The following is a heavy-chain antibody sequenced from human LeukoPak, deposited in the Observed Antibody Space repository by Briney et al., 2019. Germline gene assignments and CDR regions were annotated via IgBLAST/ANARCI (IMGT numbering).Heavy chain of an antibody. Sequence: SETLSLTCRVSGGSISRYYWSWIRQPPGKGLEWIGYISYNESPNYNPSLKSRVTISVDTSKNQFSLKLSSVTGADTAVYYCASGRTVTFFDYWGQGILVTVSS. V-gene: IGHV4-59*01. CDR2: ISYNESP. J-gene: IGHJ4*02. CDR1: GGSISRYY. CDR3: ASGRTVTFFDY. D-gene: IGHD4-17*01.